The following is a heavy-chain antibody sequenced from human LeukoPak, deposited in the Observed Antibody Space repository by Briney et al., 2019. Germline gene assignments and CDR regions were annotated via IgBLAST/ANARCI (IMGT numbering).Heavy chain of an antibody. V-gene: IGHV1-69*13. CDR1: GGTFISYA. CDR3: ARVPSGAYYFDY. D-gene: IGHD3-10*01. J-gene: IGHJ4*02. CDR2: IIPIFGTA. Sequence: SVTVSCKASGGTFISYAISWVRQAPGQGLEWMGGIIPIFGTANYAQKFQGRVTITADESTSTAYMELSSLRSEDTAVYYCARVPSGAYYFDYWGQGTLVTVSS.